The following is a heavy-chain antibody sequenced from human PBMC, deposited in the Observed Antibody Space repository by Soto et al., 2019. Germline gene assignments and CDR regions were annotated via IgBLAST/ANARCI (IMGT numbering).Heavy chain of an antibody. Sequence: SSETLSLTCTVSGGSIRGGGFYWSWIRQHPGKGLEWIGYIYYSGSTNYNPSLKSRVTISVDTSKNQFSLKLSSVTAADTAVYYCARGGGYSSGWGYYYGMDVWGQGTTVTVSS. J-gene: IGHJ6*02. D-gene: IGHD6-19*01. CDR3: ARGGGYSSGWGYYYGMDV. CDR2: IYYSGST. V-gene: IGHV4-61*08. CDR1: GGSIRGGGFY.